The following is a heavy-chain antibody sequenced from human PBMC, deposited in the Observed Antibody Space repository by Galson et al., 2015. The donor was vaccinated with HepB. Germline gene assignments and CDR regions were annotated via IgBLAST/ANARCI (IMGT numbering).Heavy chain of an antibody. V-gene: IGHV5-51*01. J-gene: IGHJ3*02. D-gene: IGHD1-20*01. CDR1: GYSFTSYW. Sequence: QSGAEVKKPGESLKISCKGSGYSFTSYWIGWVRQMPGKGLEWMGIIYPGDSDTRYSPSFQGQVTISADKSISPAYLQWSSLKASDTAMYYCARQPLTGTTQDAFEIWGQGTMVTVSS. CDR3: ARQPLTGTTQDAFEI. CDR2: IYPGDSDT.